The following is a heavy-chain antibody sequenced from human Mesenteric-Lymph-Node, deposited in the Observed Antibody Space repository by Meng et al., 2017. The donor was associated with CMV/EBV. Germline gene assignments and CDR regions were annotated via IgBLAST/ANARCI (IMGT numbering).Heavy chain of an antibody. J-gene: IGHJ4*02. Sequence: SCKASGITFNGYFVHWVRQAPGQGLEWMGWMNPNNGATNSAQKFQARVTVTRDTSISTAYMDLHSLTSDDTAVYYCARGGLTGDLDYWGQGTLVTVSS. V-gene: IGHV1-2*02. CDR3: ARGGLTGDLDY. CDR1: GITFNGYF. CDR2: MNPNNGAT. D-gene: IGHD3-9*01.